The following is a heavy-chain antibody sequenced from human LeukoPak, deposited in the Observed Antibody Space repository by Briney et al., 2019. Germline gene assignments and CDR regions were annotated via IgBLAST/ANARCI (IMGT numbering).Heavy chain of an antibody. J-gene: IGHJ4*02. CDR2: IYYSGST. CDR3: ARDYYDSSGYYYVDS. V-gene: IGHV4-59*01. CDR1: GGSISSYY. Sequence: SETLSLTCTVSGGSISSYYWSWIRQPPGKGLEWIGYIYYSGSTNYNPSLKSRVTISVDMSKNQFSLKLSSVTAADTAVYYCARDYYDSSGYYYVDSWGQGTLVTVSS. D-gene: IGHD3-22*01.